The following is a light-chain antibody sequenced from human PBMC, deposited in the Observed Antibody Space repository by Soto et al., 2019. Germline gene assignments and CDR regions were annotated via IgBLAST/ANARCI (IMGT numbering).Light chain of an antibody. CDR1: SSNIGAGYD. CDR3: QSYDTSLSGSYV. V-gene: IGLV1-40*01. CDR2: GNS. Sequence: SVLTQPPSVSGAPGQSVTISCTGSSSNIGAGYDVHWYRQLPGTAPKLLIYGNSNRPSGVPDRFSGSNSGTSASLAINGLQAGDEADYYCQSYDTSLSGSYVFGTGTKATVL. J-gene: IGLJ1*01.